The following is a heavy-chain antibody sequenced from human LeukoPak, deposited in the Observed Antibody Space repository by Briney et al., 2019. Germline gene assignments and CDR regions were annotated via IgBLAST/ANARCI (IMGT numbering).Heavy chain of an antibody. CDR2: IIPIFGTA. D-gene: IGHD3-16*01. Sequence: SVKVSCKASGGTFSSYAISWVRQAPGQGLEWMGGIIPIFGTANYAQKFQGRVTITADESTSTAYMELSSLRSEDTAVYYCASASESQYYYYYMDVWGKGTTVTASS. V-gene: IGHV1-69*01. CDR3: ASASESQYYYYYMDV. CDR1: GGTFSSYA. J-gene: IGHJ6*03.